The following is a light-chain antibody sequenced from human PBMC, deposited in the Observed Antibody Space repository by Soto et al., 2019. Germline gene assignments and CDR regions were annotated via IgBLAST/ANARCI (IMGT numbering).Light chain of an antibody. Sequence: QSMLTQPASVPGSPGQSITISCTGTSSDIGAYNYVAWYQQHPGRAPKLMLYEVSIRPSGVSNRFSGSKSGNTASLSISGLQAEDEADYYCSSYTSSSTLYVFGPGTKVTVL. V-gene: IGLV2-14*01. J-gene: IGLJ1*01. CDR3: SSYTSSSTLYV. CDR2: EVS. CDR1: SSDIGAYNY.